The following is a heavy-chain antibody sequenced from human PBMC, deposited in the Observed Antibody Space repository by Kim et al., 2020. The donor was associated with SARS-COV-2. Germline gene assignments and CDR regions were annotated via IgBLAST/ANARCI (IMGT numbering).Heavy chain of an antibody. Sequence: GGSLRLSCAASGFTFSSYAMHWVRQAPGKGLEWVAVISYDGSNKYYADSVKGRFTISRDNSKNTLYLQMNSLRAEDTAVYYCASSMGDLLCLDYWGQGTLVTVSS. CDR1: GFTFSSYA. CDR3: ASSMGDLLCLDY. CDR2: ISYDGSNK. V-gene: IGHV3-30-3*01. D-gene: IGHD2-21*01. J-gene: IGHJ4*02.